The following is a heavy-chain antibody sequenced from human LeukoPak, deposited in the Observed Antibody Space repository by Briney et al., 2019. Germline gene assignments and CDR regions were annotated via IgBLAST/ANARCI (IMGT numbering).Heavy chain of an antibody. D-gene: IGHD3-3*01. Sequence: GRSLRLSCAASGFTFSNYAMHWVRQAPGKGLEWVAVISNDGSNKYYADSVKGRFTISRDNSKNTLYLQMNSLRAEDTAVYYCARVFGSEDDAFDIWGQGTMVTVSS. CDR1: GFTFSNYA. V-gene: IGHV3-30-3*01. CDR2: ISNDGSNK. J-gene: IGHJ3*02. CDR3: ARVFGSEDDAFDI.